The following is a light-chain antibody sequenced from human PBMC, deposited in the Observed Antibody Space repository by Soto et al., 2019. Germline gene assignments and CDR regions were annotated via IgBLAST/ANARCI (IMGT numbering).Light chain of an antibody. CDR2: RAS. V-gene: IGKV3D-20*02. Sequence: EIVLTQSPGTLSLSPGERATLSCRASQSVSSSYLAWYQQKPGQAPKVLIYRASSRATGIPDRFSGSGSGTDFTLTITTLEPEDFAVYFCQQRANWPPVTFGQGTKVDIK. J-gene: IGKJ1*01. CDR3: QQRANWPPVT. CDR1: QSVSSSY.